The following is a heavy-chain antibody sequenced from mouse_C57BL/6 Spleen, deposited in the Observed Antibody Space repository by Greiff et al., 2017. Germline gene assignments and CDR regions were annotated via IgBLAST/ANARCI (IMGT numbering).Heavy chain of an antibody. CDR2: INPGSGGT. J-gene: IGHJ1*03. CDR1: GYAFTNYL. D-gene: IGHD1-1*01. V-gene: IGHV1-54*01. Sequence: QVQLKESGAELVRPGTSVKVSCKASGYAFTNYLIEWVKQRPGQGLEWIGVINPGSGGTNYNEKFKGKATLTADKSSSTAYMQLSSLTSEDSAVYFCARYGITTVVEGFDVWGTGTTVTVSS. CDR3: ARYGITTVVEGFDV.